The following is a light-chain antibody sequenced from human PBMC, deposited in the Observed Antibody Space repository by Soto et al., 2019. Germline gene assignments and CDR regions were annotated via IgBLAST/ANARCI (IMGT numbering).Light chain of an antibody. CDR2: DVS. J-gene: IGLJ2*01. CDR1: SSDVGGYNY. CDR3: SSYTSPAPVV. Sequence: QSVLTQPASVSGSPGQSITISCTGTSSDVGGYNYVSWYQQHPGKAPKLMIYDVSNRPSGVSNRFSGSKSGNTASLTISGLQAEDEADYYCSSYTSPAPVVFGGGTKLTVL. V-gene: IGLV2-14*01.